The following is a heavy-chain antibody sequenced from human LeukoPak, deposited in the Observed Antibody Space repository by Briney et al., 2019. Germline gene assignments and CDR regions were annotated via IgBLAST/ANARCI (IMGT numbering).Heavy chain of an antibody. V-gene: IGHV1-69*06. CDR1: GGTFSSYA. CDR3: ARGSSWYDQVDY. CDR2: IIPIFGTA. D-gene: IGHD6-13*01. Sequence: SVKVSCKASGGTFSSYAISWVRQAPGQGLDWMGGIIPIFGTANYAQKFQGRVTITADKSTSTAYMELSSLRSEDTAVYYCARGSSWYDQVDYWGQGTLVTVSS. J-gene: IGHJ4*02.